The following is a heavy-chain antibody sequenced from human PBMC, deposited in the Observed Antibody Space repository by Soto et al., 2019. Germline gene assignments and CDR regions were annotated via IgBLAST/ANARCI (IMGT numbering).Heavy chain of an antibody. D-gene: IGHD2-15*01. V-gene: IGHV4-59*01. CDR2: IFYSGST. CDR3: ASQAEYSPYGLDV. CDR1: GGSISNYY. Sequence: QVQLQESGPGLVKPSETLSLTFSVSGGSISNYYWSWIQQPPGKGLEWIGYIFYSGSTNYNPSPKSRITISADTSKKQFSLKLTSVTAADTAVYYCASQAEYSPYGLDVWGQGTTVTVSS. J-gene: IGHJ6*02.